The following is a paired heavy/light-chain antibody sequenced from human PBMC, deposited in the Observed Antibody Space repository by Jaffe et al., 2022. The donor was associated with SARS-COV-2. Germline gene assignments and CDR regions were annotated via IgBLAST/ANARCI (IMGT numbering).Heavy chain of an antibody. J-gene: IGHJ6*02. Sequence: EVQLVESGGGLVQPGWSLRLSCAASGFSFDDYAMHWVRQAPGKGLEWVSGLNWHGNSVGYADSVKGRFTISRDNAKKVVYLQMTSLKEEDTALYYCAKDRGQDSSMDYFWHYGMDVWGQGTTVTVSS. D-gene: IGHD5-18*01. CDR2: LNWHGNSV. V-gene: IGHV3-9*01. CDR3: AKDRGQDSSMDYFWHYGMDV. CDR1: GFSFDDYA.
Light chain of an antibody. Sequence: DIQMTQSPSSLSASVGDRVTITCQASQGIRKSLGWYQHKPGKAPKLLIHDASTLESGVPSRFSGSGSGTDFTFTISGLQAEDLATYYCQQYHGLPITFGQGTRLDIK. CDR2: DAS. J-gene: IGKJ5*01. CDR1: QGIRKS. CDR3: QQYHGLPIT. V-gene: IGKV1-33*01.